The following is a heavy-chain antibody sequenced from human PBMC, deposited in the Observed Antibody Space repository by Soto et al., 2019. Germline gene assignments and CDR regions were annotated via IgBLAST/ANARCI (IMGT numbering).Heavy chain of an antibody. D-gene: IGHD3-3*01. Sequence: ASVKVSCKASGYTFTSYDINWVRQATGQGLEWMGWMNPNSGNTGYAQKFQGRVTMTRNTSISTAYMELSSLRSEDTAVYYCARVNYDFWSGYYAFDIWGKGSMVTVS. V-gene: IGHV1-8*01. CDR1: GYTFTSYD. CDR3: ARVNYDFWSGYYAFDI. CDR2: MNPNSGNT. J-gene: IGHJ3*02.